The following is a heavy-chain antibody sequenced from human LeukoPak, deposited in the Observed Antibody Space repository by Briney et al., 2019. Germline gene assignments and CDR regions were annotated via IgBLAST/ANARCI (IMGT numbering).Heavy chain of an antibody. CDR1: GGSINSGDYY. D-gene: IGHD2-2*01. Sequence: SETLSLTCTVSGGSINSGDYYWSWIRQPPGKGLEWIGYIYYSGSTYYNPSLKSRVSISVDTSKNQLSLKLSSLTAADTAVYYCARDSAQPKRIYQLSSGGWFDPWGQGSLVTVSS. V-gene: IGHV4-30-4*01. J-gene: IGHJ5*02. CDR2: IYYSGST. CDR3: ARDSAQPKRIYQLSSGGWFDP.